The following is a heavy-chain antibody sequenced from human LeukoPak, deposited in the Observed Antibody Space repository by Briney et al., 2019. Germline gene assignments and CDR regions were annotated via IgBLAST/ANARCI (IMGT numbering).Heavy chain of an antibody. CDR3: TRWTTVTSAAYYFDY. J-gene: IGHJ4*02. CDR1: GFTFSGSA. Sequence: GSLRLSCAASGFTFSGSAVHWVRQASGKGLEWVGRIRSKANSYATAYAASVKGRFTISRDDSKNTAYLQMNSLKAEDTAVYYCTRWTTVTSAAYYFDYWGQGTLVTVSS. D-gene: IGHD4-17*01. CDR2: IRSKANSYAT. V-gene: IGHV3-73*01.